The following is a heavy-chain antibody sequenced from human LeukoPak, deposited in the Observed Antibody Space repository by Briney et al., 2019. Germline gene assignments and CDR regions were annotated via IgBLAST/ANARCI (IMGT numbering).Heavy chain of an antibody. CDR1: GYTFTSYY. CDR3: ASSSGYDFCSGYYTAYYYGMDV. Sequence: ASVKVSCKASGYTFTSYYINWVRQATGQGLEGMGWMNPNSGNTGYAQNFQGRVTITRSTSISTAYMELRSMSSEDTAVYYCASSSGYDFCSGYYTAYYYGMDVWGQGTTVTVSS. J-gene: IGHJ6*02. CDR2: MNPNSGNT. V-gene: IGHV1-8*01. D-gene: IGHD3-3*01.